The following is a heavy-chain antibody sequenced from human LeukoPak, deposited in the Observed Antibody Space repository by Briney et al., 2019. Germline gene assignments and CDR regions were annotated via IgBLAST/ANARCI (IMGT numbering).Heavy chain of an antibody. CDR1: GGSFSGYY. Sequence: PSETLSLTCAVYGGSFSGYYWSWIRQPPGKGLEWIGEINHSGSTNYNPSLKSRVTISVDTSKNQFSLKLSSVTAADTAVYYCARGTNWNDNAFDIWGQGTMVTVSS. CDR2: INHSGST. CDR3: ARGTNWNDNAFDI. J-gene: IGHJ3*02. D-gene: IGHD1-1*01. V-gene: IGHV4-34*01.